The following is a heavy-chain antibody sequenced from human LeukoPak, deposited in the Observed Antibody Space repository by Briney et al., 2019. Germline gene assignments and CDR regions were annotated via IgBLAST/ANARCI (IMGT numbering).Heavy chain of an antibody. CDR2: XNWNGGST. J-gene: IGHJ3*02. CDR1: GFTFDDXX. V-gene: IGHV3-20*04. CDR3: ARVKGDILGWDAFDI. D-gene: IGHD3-9*01. Sequence: GGSLRLSCAASGFTFDDXXXXXVRQAPGKXXXXXXXXNWNGGSTGYADSVXGXXTISRDNAKNSLYLQMNSLRAEDTALYYCARVKGDILGWDAFDIWGQGTMVTVSS.